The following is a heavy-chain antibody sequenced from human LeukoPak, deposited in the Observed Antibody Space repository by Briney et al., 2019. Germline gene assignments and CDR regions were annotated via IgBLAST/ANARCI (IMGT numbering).Heavy chain of an antibody. CDR3: ARDLGGPHYYYYYMDV. Sequence: ASVKVSCKASGGTFRSYGISWVRQAPGQGLEWMGGIIPIFGTANYAQKFQGRVTITTDESTSTAYMELSSLRSEDTAVYYCARDLGGPHYYYYYMDVWGKGTTVTVS. CDR2: IIPIFGTA. J-gene: IGHJ6*03. V-gene: IGHV1-69*05. D-gene: IGHD1-26*01. CDR1: GGTFRSYG.